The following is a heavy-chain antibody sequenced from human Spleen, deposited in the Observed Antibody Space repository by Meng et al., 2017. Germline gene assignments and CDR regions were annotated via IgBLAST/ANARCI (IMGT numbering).Heavy chain of an antibody. J-gene: IGHJ4*02. V-gene: IGHV3-23*01. CDR3: AKYSYGLGDYLDY. Sequence: GESLKISCAASGFSFSSYAMSWVRHAPGKGLEWVSALSGGGFTTYYADSVKGRFAISRHNSKNTLYLQMNNLRAEDKALYYCAKYSYGLGDYLDYWGQGALVTVSS. CDR1: GFSFSSYA. CDR2: LSGGGFTT. D-gene: IGHD3-10*01.